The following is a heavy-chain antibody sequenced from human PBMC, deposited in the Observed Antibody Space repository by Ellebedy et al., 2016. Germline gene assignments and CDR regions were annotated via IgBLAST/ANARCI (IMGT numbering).Heavy chain of an antibody. CDR3: ARDSYGARGDFQH. CDR1: GFTVSSNY. J-gene: IGHJ1*01. V-gene: IGHV3-53*01. Sequence: ETLSLTCAASGFTVSSNYMSWVRQAPGKGLEWVSVIYSGGSTYYADSVKGRFTISRDNSKNTLYLQMNSLRAEDTAVYYCARDSYGARGDFQHWGQGTLVTVSS. CDR2: IYSGGST. D-gene: IGHD4-17*01.